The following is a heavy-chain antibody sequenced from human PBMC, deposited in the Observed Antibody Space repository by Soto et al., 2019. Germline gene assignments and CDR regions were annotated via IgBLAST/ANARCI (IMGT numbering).Heavy chain of an antibody. CDR1: GGTFSSYT. CDR3: ASVVDTAMVINY. J-gene: IGHJ4*02. CDR2: IIPILGIA. Sequence: QVQLVQSGAEVKKPGSSVKVSCKASGGTFSSYTISWVRQAPGQGLEWMGRIIPILGIANYAQKFQGRVTITADKSTSTAYMELSSLRSEDTAVYYCASVVDTAMVINYWGQGTLVTVSS. V-gene: IGHV1-69*02. D-gene: IGHD5-18*01.